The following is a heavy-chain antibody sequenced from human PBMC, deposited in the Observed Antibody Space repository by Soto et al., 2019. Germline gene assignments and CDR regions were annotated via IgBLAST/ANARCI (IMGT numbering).Heavy chain of an antibody. D-gene: IGHD5-18*01. CDR1: GFTVRDNY. Sequence: EVQLVESGGGLIQPGGSLRLSCAVSGFTVRDNYMSWVRQAPGKGLEWVSVIYSGDTTYYADSVKGRFIISRDISKNILYLQMNILRAEDTAVYYCHGYGYWGQGTLVTVSS. J-gene: IGHJ4*02. V-gene: IGHV3-53*01. CDR3: HGYGY. CDR2: IYSGDTT.